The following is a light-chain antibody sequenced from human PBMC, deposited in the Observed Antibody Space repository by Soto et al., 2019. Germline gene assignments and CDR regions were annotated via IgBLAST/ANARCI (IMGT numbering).Light chain of an antibody. V-gene: IGLV2-23*01. Sequence: ALTQPASVSGSPGQSITITCTGSASNIGGYNLVSWYQHHAGKAPKVIIYEGVKRPSGVSNRFSGFKSGTTASLTISGLQAEDEADYYCCSYVGATTYVFGSGTKVTVL. CDR2: EGV. CDR3: CSYVGATTYV. J-gene: IGLJ1*01. CDR1: ASNIGGYNL.